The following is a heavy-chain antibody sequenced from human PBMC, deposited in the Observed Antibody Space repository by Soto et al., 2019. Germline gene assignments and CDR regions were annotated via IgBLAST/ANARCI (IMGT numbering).Heavy chain of an antibody. V-gene: IGHV3-23*01. Sequence: GGSLRLSCAASGFSFSSYAMTWVRQAPGKGPEWVAAISGSDGYTDYADSVRGRFTISRDNSKNTLSLQMTSLRAEDRAVYYCAKDRGSSTMIVSTGDAFGTCGQGTMFT. CDR3: AKDRGSSTMIVSTGDAFGT. CDR1: GFSFSSYA. J-gene: IGHJ3*02. CDR2: ISGSDGYT. D-gene: IGHD3-22*01.